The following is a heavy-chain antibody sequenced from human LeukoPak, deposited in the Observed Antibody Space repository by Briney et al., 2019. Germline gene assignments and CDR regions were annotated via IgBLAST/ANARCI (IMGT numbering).Heavy chain of an antibody. J-gene: IGHJ6*03. Sequence: SETLSLTCAVYGGSFSGYYWSWIRQPPGKGLEWIGEMNHSGSTNYNPSLKSRVTISVDTSKNQFSLKLSSVTAADTAVFYCARRKSGSYYYYYYMDVWGKGTTVTISS. V-gene: IGHV4-34*01. CDR1: GGSFSGYY. CDR2: MNHSGST. CDR3: ARRKSGSYYYYYYMDV. D-gene: IGHD1-26*01.